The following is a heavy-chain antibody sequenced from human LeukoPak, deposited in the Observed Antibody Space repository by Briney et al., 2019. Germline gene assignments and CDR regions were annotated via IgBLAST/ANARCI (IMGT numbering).Heavy chain of an antibody. CDR2: INPSGGST. CDR1: GYTFTGYY. CDR3: ARDPTVTTGDGYFQH. V-gene: IGHV1-46*01. D-gene: IGHD4-17*01. Sequence: ASVKVSCKASGYTFTGYYMHWVRQAPGQGLEWMGIINPSGGSTSYAQKFQGRVTMTRDTSTSTVYMELSSLRSEDTAVYYCARDPTVTTGDGYFQHWGQGTLVTVSS. J-gene: IGHJ1*01.